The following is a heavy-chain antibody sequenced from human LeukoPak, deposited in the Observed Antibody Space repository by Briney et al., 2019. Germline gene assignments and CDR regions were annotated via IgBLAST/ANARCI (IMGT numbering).Heavy chain of an antibody. V-gene: IGHV3-11*01. CDR3: ARVRSSSWLYYFDY. Sequence: PGGSLRLSCAASGFTFSDYYMSWIRQAPGKGLEWVSYISSSGSTIYYADSVKGRFTISRDNAKNSLYLQMNSLRAEDTAVYYCARVRSSSWLYYFDYWGQETLVTVSS. CDR2: ISSSGSTI. CDR1: GFTFSDYY. D-gene: IGHD6-13*01. J-gene: IGHJ4*02.